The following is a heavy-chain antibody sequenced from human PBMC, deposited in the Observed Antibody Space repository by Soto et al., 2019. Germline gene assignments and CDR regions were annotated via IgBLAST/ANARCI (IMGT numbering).Heavy chain of an antibody. CDR1: GFTFSSYG. CDR3: AKDQIVVVPAAIEEEWLYLNYFDY. D-gene: IGHD2-2*02. Sequence: GGSLRLSCAASGFTFSSYGMHWVRQAPGKGLEWVAVISYDGSNKYYADSVKGRFTISRDNSKNTLYLQMNSLRAEDTAVYYCAKDQIVVVPAAIEEEWLYLNYFDYWGQGTLVTVSS. CDR2: ISYDGSNK. V-gene: IGHV3-30*18. J-gene: IGHJ4*02.